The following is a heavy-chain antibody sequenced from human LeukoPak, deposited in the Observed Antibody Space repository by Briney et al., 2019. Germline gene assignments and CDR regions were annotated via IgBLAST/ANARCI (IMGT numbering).Heavy chain of an antibody. J-gene: IGHJ4*02. V-gene: IGHV3-64D*08. Sequence: PGGSLRLSCSASGFTFSTYAMHWVRQAPGKGLEYFSAVSSNGGSTYYADSVKGRFTISRDNSKNTLYLQMSSLRLEDTAVYYCVNSRMTTVTAFDYWGQGTLVTVSS. D-gene: IGHD4-17*01. CDR2: VSSNGGST. CDR1: GFTFSTYA. CDR3: VNSRMTTVTAFDY.